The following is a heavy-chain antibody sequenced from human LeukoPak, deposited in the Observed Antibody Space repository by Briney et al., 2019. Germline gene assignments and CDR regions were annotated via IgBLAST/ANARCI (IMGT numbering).Heavy chain of an antibody. J-gene: IGHJ4*02. D-gene: IGHD3-10*01. CDR2: LSGSGGGT. CDR3: AKRGVVIRVFLVGFHKEAYYFDY. CDR1: GITLSNYG. V-gene: IGHV3-23*01. Sequence: HPGGSLRLSCAVSGITLSNYGMSWVRQAPGKGLEWVAGLSGSGGGTNYADSVQGRFTISRGNPKNTLYLQMNSLRAEDTAVYFCAKRGVVIRVFLVGFHKEAYYFDYWGQGTLVTVSS.